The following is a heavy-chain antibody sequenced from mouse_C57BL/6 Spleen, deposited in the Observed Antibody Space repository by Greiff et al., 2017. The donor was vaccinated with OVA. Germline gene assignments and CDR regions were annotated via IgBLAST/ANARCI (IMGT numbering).Heavy chain of an antibody. Sequence: QVQLQQPGAELVRPGSSVKLSCKASGYTFTSYWMHWVKQRPIQGLEWIGNIDPSDSETHYNQKFKDKATLTVDKSSSTAYMQLSSLTSEDSAVYYCARGKGWYCDVWGTGTTVTVSS. CDR3: ARGKGWYCDV. CDR2: IDPSDSET. CDR1: GYTFTSYW. J-gene: IGHJ1*03. V-gene: IGHV1-52*01.